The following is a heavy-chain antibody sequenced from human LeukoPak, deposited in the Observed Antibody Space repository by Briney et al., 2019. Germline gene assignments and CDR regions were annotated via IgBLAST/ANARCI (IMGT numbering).Heavy chain of an antibody. CDR3: ARVNIYGSGTYYTNWFDP. Sequence: KPSETLSLTCTVSGYSISSGYYWGWIRPPPGKGLEWIGSTYQSGSTNYNPSLKSRVTISVDTSKIQFSLKLSSVTVADTAVYYCARVNIYGSGTYYTNWFDPWGQGTLVTVSS. J-gene: IGHJ5*02. D-gene: IGHD3-10*01. CDR1: GYSISSGYY. V-gene: IGHV4-38-2*02. CDR2: TYQSGST.